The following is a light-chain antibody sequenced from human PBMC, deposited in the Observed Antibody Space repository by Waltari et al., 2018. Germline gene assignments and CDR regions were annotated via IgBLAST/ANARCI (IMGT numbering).Light chain of an antibody. CDR3: QQYGLSIFT. V-gene: IGKV3-20*01. Sequence: DIVLTQSPGPLSLSPGERATLSCRASQSLSSSYLAWYQQKPGQAPRLLIYGGSNRATGIPDRFSGSASGADFTLTINRLEPEDSAVYYCQQYGLSIFTFGPGTKVDIK. CDR1: QSLSSSY. CDR2: GGS. J-gene: IGKJ3*01.